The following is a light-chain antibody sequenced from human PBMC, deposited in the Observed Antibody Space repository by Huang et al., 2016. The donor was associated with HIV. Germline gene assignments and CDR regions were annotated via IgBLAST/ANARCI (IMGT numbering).Light chain of an antibody. CDR3: HQSSGLPHT. CDR1: QSIGSS. V-gene: IGKV6-21*01. Sequence: EIVLTQSPAFQSVTPKEKVTITCRASQSIGSSLHWYQQKPDQSPKLLIKYASQSFSGVPSRFSGSGSGTDFTLTIDGLEAEDAAMYYCHQSSGLPHTFGGGTKVEIK. CDR2: YAS. J-gene: IGKJ4*01.